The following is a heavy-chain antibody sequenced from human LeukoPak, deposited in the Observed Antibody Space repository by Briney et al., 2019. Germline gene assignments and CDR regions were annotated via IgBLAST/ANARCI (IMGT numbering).Heavy chain of an antibody. CDR1: GFTFSSYA. V-gene: IGHV3-23*01. CDR2: ISGSGGST. D-gene: IGHD3-9*01. J-gene: IGHJ4*02. CDR3: ARDGDILTGHYRFYFDY. Sequence: GGSLRLSCAASGFTFSSYAMSWVRQAPGKGLEWVSAISGSGGSTYYADSVKGRFTISRDNARKSLYLQMNSLRAEDTAIYYCARDGDILTGHYRFYFDYWGQGTLVTVSS.